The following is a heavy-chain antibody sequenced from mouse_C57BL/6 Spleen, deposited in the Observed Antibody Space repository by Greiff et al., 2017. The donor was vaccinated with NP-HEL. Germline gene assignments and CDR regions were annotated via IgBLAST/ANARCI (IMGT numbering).Heavy chain of an antibody. J-gene: IGHJ2*01. CDR1: GYAFSSSW. D-gene: IGHD6-5*01. CDR3: ARAYDSYAMHY. V-gene: IGHV1-82*01. Sequence: QVQLQQSGPELVKPGASVKISCKASGYAFSSSWMNWVKQRPGKGLEWIGRIYPGDGDTNYNGKFKGKATLTADKSSSTAYMQLSSLTSEDSAVYFCARAYDSYAMHYWGQGTTLTVSS. CDR2: IYPGDGDT.